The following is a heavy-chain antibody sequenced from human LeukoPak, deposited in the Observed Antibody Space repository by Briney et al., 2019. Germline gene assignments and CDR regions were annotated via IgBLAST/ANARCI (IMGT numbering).Heavy chain of an antibody. D-gene: IGHD1-26*01. V-gene: IGHV4-59*08. CDR2: IYYSGSA. J-gene: IGHJ4*02. CDR3: ARREGGSYDY. CDR1: GGSISSYY. Sequence: SETLSLTCTVSGGSISSYYWSWIRQPPGKGLEWIGYIYYSGSANYNPSLKSRVTISVDTSKNQFSLKLSSVTAADTAVYYCARREGGSYDYWGQGTLVTVSS.